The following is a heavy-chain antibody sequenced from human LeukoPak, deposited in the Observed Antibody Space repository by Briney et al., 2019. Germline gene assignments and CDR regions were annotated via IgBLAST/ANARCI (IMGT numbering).Heavy chain of an antibody. V-gene: IGHV3-30*03. J-gene: IGHJ5*02. CDR2: ISYHGSNK. CDR1: GFTFSRFG. Sequence: GGSLGLSCAASGFTFSRFGMHWVRQAPGKGLEWVALISYHGSNKYYADSVKGRFTISRDNSKNTLYLQMNSLRAEDTAVYYCASLLSRSRLDPWGQGTLVTVSS. CDR3: ASLLSRSRLDP. D-gene: IGHD3-16*02.